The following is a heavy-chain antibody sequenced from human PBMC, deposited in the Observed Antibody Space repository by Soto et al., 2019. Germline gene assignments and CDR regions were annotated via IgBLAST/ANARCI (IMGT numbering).Heavy chain of an antibody. J-gene: IGHJ4*02. V-gene: IGHV4-39*01. CDR2: IYYSGST. Sequence: PSETLSLTCTVSGGSIRSSSYYWGWIRQPPGKGLEWIGSIYYSGSTYYNPSLKSRVTISVDTSKNQFSLKLSSVTAADTAVYYCARLMGSSWYAYWGQGTLVTVSS. CDR3: ARLMGSSWYAY. D-gene: IGHD6-13*01. CDR1: GGSIRSSSYY.